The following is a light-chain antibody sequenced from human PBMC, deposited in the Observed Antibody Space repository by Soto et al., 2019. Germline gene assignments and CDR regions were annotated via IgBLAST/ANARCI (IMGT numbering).Light chain of an antibody. CDR1: QTTSTW. CDR2: KAS. CDR3: QQYSTHWT. J-gene: IGKJ1*01. Sequence: DIRMTQSPSPLSESVGDGATITCRASQTTSTWFAWYKQKPGKAPTLLIYKASTLKSGVPSRLSGSCSGTKFTLTIASLQPDYFATYYCQQYSTHWTFGQGTKVDIK. V-gene: IGKV1-5*03.